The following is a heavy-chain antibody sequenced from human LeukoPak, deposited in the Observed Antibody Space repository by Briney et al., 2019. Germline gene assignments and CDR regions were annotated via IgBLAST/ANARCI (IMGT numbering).Heavy chain of an antibody. Sequence: KAGGSLRLSCAGSGFTFSSYSMNWVRQAPGKGLEWVSFISSGSNDIYYADSVKGRFTISRDNAKNSLYLEMNSLRAEDTAVYYCARNFGRAPDYWGQGTLVTVSS. CDR2: ISSGSNDI. V-gene: IGHV3-21*01. J-gene: IGHJ4*02. CDR1: GFTFSSYS. CDR3: ARNFGRAPDY. D-gene: IGHD3-10*01.